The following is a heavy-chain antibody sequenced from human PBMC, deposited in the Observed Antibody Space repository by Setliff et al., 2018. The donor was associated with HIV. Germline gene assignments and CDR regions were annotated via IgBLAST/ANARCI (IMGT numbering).Heavy chain of an antibody. CDR2: IIPIFATA. CDR3: ASSIPTEQGPWFDP. Sequence: ASVKVSCKASGGTFSSYAISWVRQAPGQGLEWMGGIIPIFATANYAQRFQGRVTITADESTYTAYMELSSLRSEDTAVYYCASSIPTEQGPWFDPWGQGTLVTVSS. J-gene: IGHJ5*02. V-gene: IGHV1-69*13. CDR1: GGTFSSYA. D-gene: IGHD4-17*01.